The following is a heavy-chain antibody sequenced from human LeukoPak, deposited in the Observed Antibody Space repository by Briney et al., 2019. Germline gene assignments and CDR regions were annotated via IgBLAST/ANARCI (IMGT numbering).Heavy chain of an antibody. J-gene: IGHJ5*02. D-gene: IGHD2-15*01. Sequence: PRGSLRLSCAASGFTFSSYGMHWVRQAPGKGLEWVAVIWYDGSNKYYADSVKGRFTISRDNSKNTLYLQMNSLRAEDTAVYYCARERLSGGSSWFDPWGQGTLVTVSS. CDR1: GFTFSSYG. CDR2: IWYDGSNK. CDR3: ARERLSGGSSWFDP. V-gene: IGHV3-33*01.